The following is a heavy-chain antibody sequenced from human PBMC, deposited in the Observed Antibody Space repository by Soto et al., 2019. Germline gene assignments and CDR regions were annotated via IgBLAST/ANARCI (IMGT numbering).Heavy chain of an antibody. Sequence: EVQLLDSGGGLVQPGGSLRLSCAASGFAFDSNGMTWVLQVPGKGLEWVSAISAGGGTTYYADPAKGRFTISRDNAKNMLYLQMNTLTAEDTAVYYRPKVRRDFAWLSELDSFDYWGQGTQVTVSS. CDR2: ISAGGGTT. CDR1: GFAFDSNG. V-gene: IGHV3-23*01. D-gene: IGHD3-9*01. J-gene: IGHJ4*02. CDR3: PKVRRDFAWLSELDSFDY.